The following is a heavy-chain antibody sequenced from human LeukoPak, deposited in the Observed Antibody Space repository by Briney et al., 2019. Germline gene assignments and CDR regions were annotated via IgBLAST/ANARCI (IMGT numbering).Heavy chain of an antibody. Sequence: PSQTLSLTCAISGDSVSSNSAAWNWIRQSPSRGLEWLGRTYYRSKWYNDYTVSVKSRITINPDTSKNQFSLQLNSVTPEDTAVYYCARDASGYSGYDPDLNWFDPWGQGTLVTVSS. CDR1: GDSVSSNSAA. D-gene: IGHD5-12*01. J-gene: IGHJ5*02. CDR3: ARDASGYSGYDPDLNWFDP. CDR2: TYYRSKWYN. V-gene: IGHV6-1*01.